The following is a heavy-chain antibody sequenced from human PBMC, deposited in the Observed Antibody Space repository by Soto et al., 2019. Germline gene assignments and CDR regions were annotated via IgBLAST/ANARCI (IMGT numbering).Heavy chain of an antibody. Sequence: VESLIISCDVSGYSFTGYCIGWVLQMPGKGLEWMGIIYPGDSDTRYSPSFQGQVTISADKSISTAYLQWSSLKASDTAMYYCARNATAMVWDYYYGMDVWGQGTTVTVSS. CDR2: IYPGDSDT. V-gene: IGHV5-51*01. D-gene: IGHD5-18*01. J-gene: IGHJ6*02. CDR1: GYSFTGYC. CDR3: ARNATAMVWDYYYGMDV.